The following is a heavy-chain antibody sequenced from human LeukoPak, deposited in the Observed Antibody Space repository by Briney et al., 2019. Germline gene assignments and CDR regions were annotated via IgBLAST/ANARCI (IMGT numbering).Heavy chain of an antibody. D-gene: IGHD3-3*01. Sequence: GGSLRLSCAASGFTFSSYAMSWVRQAPGKGLEWVSAISGSGGSTYYADSVKGRFTISRDNSKNTLYLQMNSLRAEDTAVYYCAKDYYDFWSGYTGTFDIWGQGTMVTVSS. CDR3: AKDYYDFWSGYTGTFDI. CDR1: GFTFSSYA. J-gene: IGHJ3*02. CDR2: ISGSGGST. V-gene: IGHV3-23*01.